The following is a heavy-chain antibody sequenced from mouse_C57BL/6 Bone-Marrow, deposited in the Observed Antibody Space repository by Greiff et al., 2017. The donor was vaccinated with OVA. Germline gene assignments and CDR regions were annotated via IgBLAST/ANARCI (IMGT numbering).Heavy chain of an antibody. D-gene: IGHD1-1*01. CDR1: GYTFTSYG. Sequence: QVQLQQSGAALVRPGASVKLSCTASGYTFTSYGISWVHQRTGQGLEWIVEIFPRSGNNYYNEQFKGKATLTADKNYSKAYMERRSMTDEDAAVYFGARRDYDGSSLWGDYWGQGTTLTVSS. CDR3: ARRDYDGSSLWGDY. V-gene: IGHV1-81*01. J-gene: IGHJ2*01. CDR2: IFPRSGNN.